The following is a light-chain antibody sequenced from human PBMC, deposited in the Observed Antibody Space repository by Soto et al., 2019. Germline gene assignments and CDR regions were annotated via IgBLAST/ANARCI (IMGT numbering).Light chain of an antibody. V-gene: IGKV3-11*01. Sequence: EIVLTQSPATLSLSPGERATLSCRASQSVRSNLAWYQQKPGQAPRLLIYDASNRATGIPCSFSGSGSGTDFTLTISNLEPEDFAVYYCQQRSNWPWTFGQGAKVEIK. CDR1: QSVRSN. CDR3: QQRSNWPWT. J-gene: IGKJ1*01. CDR2: DAS.